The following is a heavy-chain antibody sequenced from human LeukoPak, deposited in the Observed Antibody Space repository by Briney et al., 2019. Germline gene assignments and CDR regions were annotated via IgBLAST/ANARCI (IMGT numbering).Heavy chain of an antibody. CDR1: GGSISSGDYY. CDR3: AREGSGYHTYYFDY. D-gene: IGHD3-22*01. CDR2: IYYSGST. V-gene: IGHV4-30-4*01. J-gene: IGHJ4*02. Sequence: PSQTLSITCTVSGGSISSGDYYGSWIRQPPGKGLEWIGYIYYSGSTYYNPSLKSRVTISVDTSKNQFSLKLSSVTAADTAVYYCAREGSGYHTYYFDYWGQGTLVTVSS.